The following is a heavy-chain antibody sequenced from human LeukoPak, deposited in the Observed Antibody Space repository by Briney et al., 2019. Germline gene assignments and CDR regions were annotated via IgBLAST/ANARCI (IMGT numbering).Heavy chain of an antibody. CDR1: GLTVSSNY. D-gene: IGHD3-22*01. Sequence: PGGSLRLSCAASGLTVSSNYMSWVRQAPGKGLEWVSVIYSGGSTYYADSVKGRFTISRDNSKNTLYLQMNSLRAEDTAVYYCARGTMIVVVTDHYFDYWGRGTLVTVSS. CDR2: IYSGGST. V-gene: IGHV3-66*01. CDR3: ARGTMIVVVTDHYFDY. J-gene: IGHJ4*02.